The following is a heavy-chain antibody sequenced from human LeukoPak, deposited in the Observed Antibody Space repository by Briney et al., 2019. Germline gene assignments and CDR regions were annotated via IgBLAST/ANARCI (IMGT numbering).Heavy chain of an antibody. Sequence: PSETLSLTCAVYGASFNTYYWTWIRQSPDKGLEWIGEVKHDGDTNVNPSLRSRVVMPVDASKNQFSLKMTSVTAADTAIYFCARGPVALPNDRLSLFFDFWGQGTLVTVSS. V-gene: IGHV4-34*01. D-gene: IGHD2-8*01. CDR2: VKHDGDT. CDR1: GASFNTYY. J-gene: IGHJ5*01. CDR3: ARGPVALPNDRLSLFFDF.